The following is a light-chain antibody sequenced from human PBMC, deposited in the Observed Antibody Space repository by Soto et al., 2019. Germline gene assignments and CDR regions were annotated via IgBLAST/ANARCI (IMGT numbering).Light chain of an antibody. V-gene: IGKV3-15*01. CDR3: QQYNNWSPIT. CDR2: GES. CDR1: QSVSIN. J-gene: IGKJ4*01. Sequence: EIVMTQSPATLSVSPGERATLSCRASQSVSINLAWYQQNPGQAPRLLIYGESTRATSIPARFSGSGSGTECTLTISIRQSEDFAVNYCQQYNNWSPITFVCGTKVEIK.